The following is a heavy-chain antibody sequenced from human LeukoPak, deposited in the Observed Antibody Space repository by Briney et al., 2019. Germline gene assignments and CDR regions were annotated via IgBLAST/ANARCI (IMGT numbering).Heavy chain of an antibody. CDR3: ARGRYSGSWYGAFDI. Sequence: PSETLSLTCAVYGGSFSDYYWTWIRQSPGKGLEWIGEIYHSGSTNCNPSLKSRVTISLDTSKNHFSLKMTSVIATDTAVYYCARGRYSGSWYGAFDIWGQGTKVTVSS. CDR2: IYHSGST. CDR1: GGSFSDYY. D-gene: IGHD6-13*01. J-gene: IGHJ3*02. V-gene: IGHV4-34*01.